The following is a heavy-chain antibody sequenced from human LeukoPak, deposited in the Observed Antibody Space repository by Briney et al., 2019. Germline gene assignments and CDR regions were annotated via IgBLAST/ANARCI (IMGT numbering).Heavy chain of an antibody. CDR2: INPNSGGT. J-gene: IGHJ5*02. Sequence: ASVKVSCKASGYTFTGYYIHWVRQAPGQGLEWMGWINPNSGGTNYAQKFQGRVTMTRDTSISTAYMELSRLRSDDTAVYYCAREATMILNWFDPWGQGTLVTVSS. V-gene: IGHV1-2*02. D-gene: IGHD3-22*01. CDR3: AREATMILNWFDP. CDR1: GYTFTGYY.